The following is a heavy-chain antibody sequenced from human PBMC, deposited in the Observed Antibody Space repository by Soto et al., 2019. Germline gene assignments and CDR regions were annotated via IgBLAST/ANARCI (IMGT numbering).Heavy chain of an antibody. V-gene: IGHV3-30-3*01. Sequence: VQLVESGGGLVQPGRSLRLSCAASGFTFDDYAMHWVRQAPGKGLEWVAVISYDGSNKYYADSVKGRFTISRDNSKNTLYLQMNSLRAEDTAVYYCARDSEDAFDIWGQGTMVTVSS. J-gene: IGHJ3*02. CDR3: ARDSEDAFDI. CDR1: GFTFDDYA. CDR2: ISYDGSNK.